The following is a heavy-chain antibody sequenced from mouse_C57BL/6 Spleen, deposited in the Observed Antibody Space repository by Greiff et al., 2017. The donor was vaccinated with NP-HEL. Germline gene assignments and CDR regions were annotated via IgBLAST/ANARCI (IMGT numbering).Heavy chain of an antibody. CDR2: INYDGSST. CDR3: ARDTGTGEYYCDY. J-gene: IGHJ2*01. V-gene: IGHV5-16*01. CDR1: GFTFSDYY. D-gene: IGHD4-1*01. Sequence: EVMLVESEGGLVQPGSSMKLSCTASGFTFSDYYMAWVRQVPEKGLEWVANINYDGSSTYYLDSLKSRFIISRDNAKNILYLQMSSLKSEDTATYYCARDTGTGEYYCDYWGQGTTLTVSS.